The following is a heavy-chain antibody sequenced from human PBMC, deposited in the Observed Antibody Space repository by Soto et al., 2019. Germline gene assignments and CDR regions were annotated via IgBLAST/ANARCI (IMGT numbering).Heavy chain of an antibody. CDR2: INPNSGDT. CDR3: GSPRRGPSPDVGH. CDR1: VFSVDTTYC. J-gene: IGHJ4*01. D-gene: IGHD6-6*01. V-gene: IGHV1-2*02. Sequence: GASVKVSCKASVFSVDTTYCIHWVRRAPGQGLEWMGSINPNSGDTNYAQNFQGRVTMTRDTSISTAYMEVSSLTSDDTAVYYCGSPRRGPSPDVGHWGHGTVVTVSS.